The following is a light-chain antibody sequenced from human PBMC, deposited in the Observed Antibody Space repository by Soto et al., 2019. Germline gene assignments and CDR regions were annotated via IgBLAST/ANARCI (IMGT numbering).Light chain of an antibody. V-gene: IGKV3D-20*01. CDR1: QSVRSSY. CDR2: DGS. J-gene: IGKJ4*01. CDR3: QQYDNSVPLS. Sequence: EIVLTQSPATLSLSPGDRATLSCGASQSVRSSYVAWYQQKAGLAPRLLIYDGSSRASGIPDRFSGSGSGTDFTLTIGRLEPEDFALYYCQQYDNSVPLSFGGGTKV.